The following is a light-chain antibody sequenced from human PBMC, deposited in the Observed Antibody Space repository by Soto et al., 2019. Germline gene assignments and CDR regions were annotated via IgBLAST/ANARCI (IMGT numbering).Light chain of an antibody. CDR2: RAS. V-gene: IGKV1-39*01. Sequence: DIQVTQSPSSLSASVGDKVTITCRASQNIIDYLSWYQQRPGTPPKLLIYRASNLQSEVPSRFSGSGSGTDFSLTISSLQHEDFANYYCQQSYSLTRTFGQGTRV. CDR1: QNIIDY. J-gene: IGKJ1*01. CDR3: QQSYSLTRT.